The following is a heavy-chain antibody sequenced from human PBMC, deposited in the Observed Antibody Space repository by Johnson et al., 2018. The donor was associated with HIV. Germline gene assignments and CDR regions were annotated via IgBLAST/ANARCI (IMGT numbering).Heavy chain of an antibody. Sequence: VQLVESGGGLVQPGRSLRLSCAASGFTFDEYAMHWVRQAPGKGLEWVANIKQDGSEKYYVDSVKGRFTISRDNAKNSLYLQMNSLRAEDTAVYYCARDGEDSSGWDNFGAFDIWGQGTMVTVSS. CDR2: IKQDGSEK. CDR3: ARDGEDSSGWDNFGAFDI. CDR1: GFTFDEYA. J-gene: IGHJ3*02. D-gene: IGHD6-19*01. V-gene: IGHV3-7*01.